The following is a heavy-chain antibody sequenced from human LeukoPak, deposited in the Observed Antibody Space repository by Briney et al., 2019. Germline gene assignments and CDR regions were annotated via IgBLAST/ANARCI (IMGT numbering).Heavy chain of an antibody. D-gene: IGHD6-19*01. V-gene: IGHV1-69*13. CDR1: GGTFSSYA. J-gene: IGHJ4*02. Sequence: GASVKVSCKASGGTFSSYAISWVRQAPGQGLEWMGGIIPIFGTAVYAQKFQGRVTITADEFTSTAYMELSSLRSEDTAVYYCARVTAVAGSYYFDYWGQGTLVTVSS. CDR3: ARVTAVAGSYYFDY. CDR2: IIPIFGTA.